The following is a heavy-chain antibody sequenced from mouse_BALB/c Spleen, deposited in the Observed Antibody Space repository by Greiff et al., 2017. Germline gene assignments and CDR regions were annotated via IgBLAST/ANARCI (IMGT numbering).Heavy chain of an antibody. V-gene: IGHV5-12-1*01. D-gene: IGHD1-1*02. CDR3: ARQFYGNFFDC. CDR2: ISSGGGST. CDR1: GFAFSSYD. J-gene: IGHJ2*01. Sequence: EVHLVESGGGLVKPGGSLKLSCAASGFAFSSYDMSWVRQTPEKRLEWVAYISSGGGSTYYPDTVKGRFTISRDNAKNTLYLQMSSLKSEDTAMYYCARQFYGNFFDCWGHGTTLTVSS.